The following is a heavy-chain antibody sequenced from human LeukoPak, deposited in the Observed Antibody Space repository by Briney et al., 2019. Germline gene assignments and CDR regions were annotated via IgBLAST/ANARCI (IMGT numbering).Heavy chain of an antibody. CDR1: GYTFTTYY. CDR2: IHPSGGTT. J-gene: IGHJ4*02. Sequence: ASVKVSCKTSGYTFTTYYIHWVRQAPGQGLEWLGIIHPSGGTTTYAQKFQGRVTMTRDTSTSTVYMELNTLRSEDTAVYYCARGSNYYYDVTADYPRYWGQGTLVTVSS. V-gene: IGHV1-46*01. CDR3: ARGSNYYYDVTADYPRY. D-gene: IGHD3-22*01.